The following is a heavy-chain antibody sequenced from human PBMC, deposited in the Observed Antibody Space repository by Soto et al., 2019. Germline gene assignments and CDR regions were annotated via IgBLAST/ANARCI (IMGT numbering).Heavy chain of an antibody. Sequence: PGGSLRLSCAASGFTFSSYGMHWVRQAPGKGLEWVAVISYDGSNKYYADSVKGRFTISRDNSKNTLYLQMNSLRAEDTAVYYCAKGQRYYDFWSGYYPSYYYYGMDVWGQGTTVTVSS. CDR1: GFTFSSYG. V-gene: IGHV3-30*18. CDR3: AKGQRYYDFWSGYYPSYYYYGMDV. J-gene: IGHJ6*02. CDR2: ISYDGSNK. D-gene: IGHD3-3*01.